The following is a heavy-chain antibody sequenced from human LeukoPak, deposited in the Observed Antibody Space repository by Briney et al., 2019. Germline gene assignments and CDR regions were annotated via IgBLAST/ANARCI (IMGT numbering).Heavy chain of an antibody. D-gene: IGHD3-22*01. CDR3: AKLIGDSSGRRYYYMDV. Sequence: GRSLRLSCAASGFTFSSYGMHWVRQAPGKGLEWVAVISYDGSNKYYADSVKGRFTISRDNSKNTLYLQMNSLRAEDTAVYYCAKLIGDSSGRRYYYMDVWGKGTTVTVSS. V-gene: IGHV3-30*18. J-gene: IGHJ6*03. CDR1: GFTFSSYG. CDR2: ISYDGSNK.